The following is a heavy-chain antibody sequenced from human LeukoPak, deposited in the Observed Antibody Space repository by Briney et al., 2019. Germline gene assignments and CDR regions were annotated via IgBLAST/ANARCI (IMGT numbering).Heavy chain of an antibody. V-gene: IGHV1-8*01. D-gene: IGHD6-13*01. CDR2: MNPNSGNT. CDR3: AGNSPTGYSSSWYEFQH. CDR1: GYTFTSYD. Sequence: GASVKVSCKASGYTFTSYDINWVRQATGQGLEWMGWMNPNSGNTGYAQKFQGRVTMTRNTSISTAYMELSSLRSEDTAVYYCAGNSPTGYSSSWYEFQHWGQGTLVTVSS. J-gene: IGHJ1*01.